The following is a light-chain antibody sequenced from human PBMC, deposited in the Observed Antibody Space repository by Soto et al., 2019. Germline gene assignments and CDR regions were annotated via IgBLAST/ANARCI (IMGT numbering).Light chain of an antibody. CDR2: DAS. CDR3: QQYGSSPRT. V-gene: IGKV3-11*01. CDR1: QGVSNY. J-gene: IGKJ1*01. Sequence: IVLTQSPATLSVSPGERATLSCRASQGVSNYLAWYQQKPGQAPRLLIYDASKRATGIAARFSGSGSGTDFTLTISSLEPEDFAVYYCQQYGSSPRTFGQGTKVDIK.